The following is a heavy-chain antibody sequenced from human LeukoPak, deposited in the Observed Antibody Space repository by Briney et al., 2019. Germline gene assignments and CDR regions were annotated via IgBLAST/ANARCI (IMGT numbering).Heavy chain of an antibody. D-gene: IGHD3-9*01. V-gene: IGHV1-2*02. J-gene: IGHJ4*02. CDR3: ARVQYYNILTGSFQY. Sequence: ASVKVSCKVSGYTLTELSMHWVRQAPGQGLEWMGWINPNSGGTNYAQKFQGRVSMTRDTSISTAYMELSGLRSDDTAYYFCARVQYYNILTGSFQYWGQGTLVTVSS. CDR2: INPNSGGT. CDR1: GYTLTELS.